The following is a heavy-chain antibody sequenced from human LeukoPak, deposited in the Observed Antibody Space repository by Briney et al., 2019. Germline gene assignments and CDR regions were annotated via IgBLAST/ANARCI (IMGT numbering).Heavy chain of an antibody. CDR2: IYTSGST. D-gene: IGHD3-10*01. V-gene: IGHV4-61*02. Sequence: PSETLSLTCTVSGNSISSGDNYWSWIRQPAGKGLEWIGRIYTSGSTNYNPSLKSRVTMSVDTSKNQFSLKLSSVTAADAAVYYCARGSGTHALYYYYYYMDVWGKGTTVTISS. CDR3: ARGSGTHALYYYYYYMDV. J-gene: IGHJ6*03. CDR1: GNSISSGDNY.